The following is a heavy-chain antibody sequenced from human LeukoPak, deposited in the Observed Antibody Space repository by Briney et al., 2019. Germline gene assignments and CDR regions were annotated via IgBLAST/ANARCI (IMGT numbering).Heavy chain of an antibody. CDR2: ISGSGGST. Sequence: GGSLRLSCAASGSTFSSYAMSWVRQAPGKGLEWVSAISGSGGSTYYADSVKGRFTISRDNSKNTLYLQMNSPRAEDTAVYYCARDLCGGDCYAYDYWGQGTLVTVSS. V-gene: IGHV3-23*01. D-gene: IGHD2-21*02. CDR1: GSTFSSYA. CDR3: ARDLCGGDCYAYDY. J-gene: IGHJ4*02.